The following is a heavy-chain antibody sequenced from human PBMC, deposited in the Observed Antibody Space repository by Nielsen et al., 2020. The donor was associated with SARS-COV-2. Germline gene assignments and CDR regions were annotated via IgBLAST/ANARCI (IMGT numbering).Heavy chain of an antibody. D-gene: IGHD6-25*01. J-gene: IGHJ4*02. CDR1: GFTFSRHD. CDR2: VSAYNGNT. V-gene: IGHV1-18*04. CDR3: ATGRGSGYYNY. Sequence: ASVPVSCKGSGFTFSRHDPVLPWVRPAPGQGLEWLGWVSAYNGNTNNAQKFQGRVTMTIDTSPSTAYVELRSLRSDDTAGEYWATGRGSGYYNYWGQGSLVTVSS.